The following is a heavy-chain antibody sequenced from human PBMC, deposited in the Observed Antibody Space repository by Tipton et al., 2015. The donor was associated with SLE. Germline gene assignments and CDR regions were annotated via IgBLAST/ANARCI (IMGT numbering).Heavy chain of an antibody. CDR1: GLSFSSYW. D-gene: IGHD2-2*01. CDR2: INIDGTNT. J-gene: IGHJ6*02. Sequence: SLRLSCAASGLSFSSYWMYWVRQAPGKGLEWVSRINIDGTNTDHADSVKGRFTISRDTSKNTVYLQMNSLREDDTAVYYCAGDSGQEYRDGMGVWGQGTTVTVSS. V-gene: IGHV3-74*01. CDR3: AGDSGQEYRDGMGV.